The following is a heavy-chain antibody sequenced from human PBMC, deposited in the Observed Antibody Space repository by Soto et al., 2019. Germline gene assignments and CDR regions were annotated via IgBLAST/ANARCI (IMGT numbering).Heavy chain of an antibody. CDR1: GGSISNYY. CDR3: ARANWNDVEHAFDV. V-gene: IGHV4-59*01. D-gene: IGHD1-1*01. Sequence: SETLSLTCTVSGGSISNYYWSWIRQPPGKGLEWIGYGYYSGSTYYNPSLMSRVTISVDTPKNQFSLRLTSVTTADTAVYYCARANWNDVEHAFDVWGQGTVVTV. J-gene: IGHJ3*01. CDR2: GYYSGST.